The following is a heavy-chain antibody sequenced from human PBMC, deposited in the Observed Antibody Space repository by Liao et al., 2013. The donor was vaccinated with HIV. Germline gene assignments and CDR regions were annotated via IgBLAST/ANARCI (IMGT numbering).Heavy chain of an antibody. Sequence: QVQLQESGPGLVKPSQTLSLTCTVSGGSISSGSYYWSWIRQPAGKGLEWIGRIHTSGSTNYNPSLKSRVTISIDTSKNQFSLKLSSVTAADTAVYYCARVGAYSSSSDYWGQGTLVTVSS. V-gene: IGHV4-61*02. D-gene: IGHD6-13*01. CDR1: GGSISSGSYY. J-gene: IGHJ4*02. CDR2: IHTSGST. CDR3: ARVGAYSSSSDY.